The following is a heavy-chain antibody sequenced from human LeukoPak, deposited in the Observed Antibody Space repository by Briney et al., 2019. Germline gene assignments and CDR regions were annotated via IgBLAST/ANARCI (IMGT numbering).Heavy chain of an antibody. CDR3: ARFFLGLVDY. J-gene: IGHJ4*02. V-gene: IGHV5-51*01. CDR2: IYPGDSDT. CDR1: GYSFINYW. Sequence: GESLKISCKGSGYSFINYWIGWLRQMPGKGLEWMGIIYPGDSDTRYSPSFQGQVTISADKSIDTAYLQWGSLKASDTAMYYCARFFLGLVDYWGQGTLVTVDS. D-gene: IGHD2/OR15-2a*01.